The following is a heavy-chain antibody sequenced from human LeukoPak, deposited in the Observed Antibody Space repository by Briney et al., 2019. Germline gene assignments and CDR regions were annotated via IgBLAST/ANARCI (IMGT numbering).Heavy chain of an antibody. CDR2: IKNDGSER. Sequence: GGSLRLSCAASGFVFRNYFMSWVRQAPGKGLEWVASIKNDGSERYCVDSVRGRYTISRDNTKNSLFLQMSSLRAEDTAVYYCATDRGWRTSGYYLCYFEYWGQGTLVTFSS. CDR3: ATDRGWRTSGYYLCYFEY. J-gene: IGHJ4*02. CDR1: GFVFRNYF. V-gene: IGHV3-7*01. D-gene: IGHD3-3*01.